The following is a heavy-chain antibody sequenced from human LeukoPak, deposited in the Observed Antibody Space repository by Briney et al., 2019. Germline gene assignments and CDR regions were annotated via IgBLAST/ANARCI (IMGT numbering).Heavy chain of an antibody. D-gene: IGHD4-17*01. Sequence: GASVKVSCKASGYTFTSYDINWVRQATGQGLEWMGWMNPNSGNTGYAQKFQGRVTMTRNTSISTAYMELSSLRSEDTAVYYCARFVSVTTVLSYYYYYGMDVWGQGTTVTVSS. J-gene: IGHJ6*02. CDR2: MNPNSGNT. CDR1: GYTFTSYD. V-gene: IGHV1-8*01. CDR3: ARFVSVTTVLSYYYYYGMDV.